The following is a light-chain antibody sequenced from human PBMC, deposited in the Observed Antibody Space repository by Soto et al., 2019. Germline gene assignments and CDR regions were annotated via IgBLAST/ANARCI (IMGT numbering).Light chain of an antibody. J-gene: IGKJ1*01. CDR3: IQATHSSWT. CDR1: QSLVHNDGNTY. V-gene: IGKV2-24*01. Sequence: DIVMTQTPLSSPVTLGQAASISCRSSQSLVHNDGNTYLSWFQQRPGQPPRLLIYKVSDRFSGVPDRFSGSGAGTDFTQTISRVEAEYVAVYYCIQATHSSWTFGQGTKVEIK. CDR2: KVS.